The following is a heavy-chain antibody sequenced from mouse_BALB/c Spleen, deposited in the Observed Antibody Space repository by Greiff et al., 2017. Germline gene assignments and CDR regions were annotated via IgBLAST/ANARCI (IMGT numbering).Heavy chain of an antibody. V-gene: IGHV5-6-5*01. J-gene: IGHJ4*01. CDR3: ARGGDYGTAMDY. CDR2: ISSGGST. CDR1: GFTFSSYA. Sequence: EVHLVESGGGLVKPGGSLNLSCAASGFTFSSYAMSWVRQTPEKRLEWVASISSGGSTYYPDSVKGRFTISRDNSRNILYLQMSSLRSEDTAMYYCARGGDYGTAMDYWGQGTSVTVSS. D-gene: IGHD2-1*01.